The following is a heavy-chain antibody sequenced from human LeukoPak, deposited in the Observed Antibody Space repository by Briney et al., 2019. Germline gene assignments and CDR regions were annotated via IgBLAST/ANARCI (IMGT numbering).Heavy chain of an antibody. D-gene: IGHD3-10*01. CDR2: ITSGGDT. Sequence: GGSLRLSCATSGFTFSNYAMTWVRQTPGKGLECVSAITSGGDTHYADSVKGRFTVSRDNSENTLYMQMNSLRAEDTAVYYCARSSYAPYGSGDYWGQGTLVTVSS. CDR1: GFTFSNYA. V-gene: IGHV3-23*01. CDR3: ARSSYAPYGSGDY. J-gene: IGHJ4*02.